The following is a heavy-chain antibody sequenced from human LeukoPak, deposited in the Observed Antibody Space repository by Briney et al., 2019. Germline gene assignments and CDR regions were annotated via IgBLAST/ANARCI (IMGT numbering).Heavy chain of an antibody. CDR2: IKQDGSEK. V-gene: IGHV3-7*03. D-gene: IGHD2-15*01. CDR1: GFTFRSYW. CDR3: ARRLIAAFDY. Sequence: GGSLRLSCAASGFTFRSYWMSWVRQAPGKGLEWVANIKQDGSEKYYVDSVKGRFTISRDNAKNSLYLQMNSLRAEDTAVYYCARRLIAAFDYWGQGTLVTVSS. J-gene: IGHJ4*02.